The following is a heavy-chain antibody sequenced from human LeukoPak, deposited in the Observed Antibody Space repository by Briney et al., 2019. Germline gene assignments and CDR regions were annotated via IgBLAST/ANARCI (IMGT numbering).Heavy chain of an antibody. CDR3: ARDSSSWYYDY. Sequence: GGSLRLSCAASGFTFSSYWMHWVRQAPGKGLVWVSCIKSDGSSTTYADSVKGRFTISRDNAKNTLHLQMNSLRAEDTAVNYCARDSSSWYYDYWGQGALVTVS. CDR1: GFTFSSYW. V-gene: IGHV3-74*03. J-gene: IGHJ4*02. CDR2: IKSDGSST. D-gene: IGHD6-13*01.